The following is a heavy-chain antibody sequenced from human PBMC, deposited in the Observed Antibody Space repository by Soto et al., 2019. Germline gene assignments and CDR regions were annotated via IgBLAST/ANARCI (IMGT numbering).Heavy chain of an antibody. V-gene: IGHV3-23*01. CDR3: AKDRNYYDSSGYDY. CDR1: GFTFNSYA. D-gene: IGHD3-22*01. Sequence: GGSLGLSCAASGFTFNSYAMCWVRQAPGKGLEWVSTIIGSGGSTYYADSVKGRFSVSRDNSKNTLYLQMNSLRAEDTAVYYCAKDRNYYDSSGYDYWGQGTLVTVSS. CDR2: IIGSGGST. J-gene: IGHJ4*02.